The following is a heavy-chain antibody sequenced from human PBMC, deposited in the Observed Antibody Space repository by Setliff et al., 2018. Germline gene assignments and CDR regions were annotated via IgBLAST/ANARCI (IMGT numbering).Heavy chain of an antibody. CDR2: INHSGST. D-gene: IGHD3-16*01. Sequence: SETLSLTCTVSGGSISSGGYYWSWIRQPPGKGLEWIGEINHSGSTNYNPSLKSRVTISVDTSKNQFSLKLSSVTAADTAVYYCARWGSGWEYFDYWGQGTLVTVSS. CDR3: ARWGSGWEYFDY. V-gene: IGHV4-39*07. CDR1: GGSISSGGYY. J-gene: IGHJ4*02.